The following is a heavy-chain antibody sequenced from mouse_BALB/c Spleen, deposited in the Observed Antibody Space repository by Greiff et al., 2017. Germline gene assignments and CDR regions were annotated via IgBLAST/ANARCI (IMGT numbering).Heavy chain of an antibody. J-gene: IGHJ2*01. Sequence: DVKLVESGPGLVKPSQSLSLTCTVTGYSITSDYAWNWIRQFPGNKLEWMGYISYSGSTSYNPSLKSRISITRDTSKNQFFLQLNSVTTEDTATYYCARCRYDGYYVNYFDYWGQGTTLTVSS. CDR2: ISYSGST. CDR3: ARCRYDGYYVNYFDY. CDR1: GYSITSDYA. V-gene: IGHV3-2*02. D-gene: IGHD2-3*01.